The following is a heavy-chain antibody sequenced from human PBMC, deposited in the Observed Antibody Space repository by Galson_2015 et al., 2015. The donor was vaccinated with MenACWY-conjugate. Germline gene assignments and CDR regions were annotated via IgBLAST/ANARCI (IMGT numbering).Heavy chain of an antibody. CDR3: ARHPPGGRGMDV. D-gene: IGHD1-26*01. CDR1: GSSFTNYW. J-gene: IGHJ6*02. Sequence: QSGAEVKKPGESLKISCKGSGSSFTNYWIGWVRQMLGKGLEWMGLFNPANSETRYSPSFQGQVTISADESISTAYLQWTSLKASDTAMYYCARHPPGGRGMDVWGRGTTVTVSS. CDR2: FNPANSET. V-gene: IGHV5-51*01.